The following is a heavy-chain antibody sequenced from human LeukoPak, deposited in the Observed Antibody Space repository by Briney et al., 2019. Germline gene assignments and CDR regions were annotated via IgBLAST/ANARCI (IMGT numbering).Heavy chain of an antibody. J-gene: IGHJ5*02. V-gene: IGHV1-69*01. Sequence: SVKVSCKASGGTFSCYAISWVRQAPGHGLEWMGGIIPIFGTANYAQKFQGRVTITADESTSTAYMELSSLRSEDTAVYYCAVYYYDSSGYYHWGQGTLVTVSS. CDR1: GGTFSCYA. D-gene: IGHD3-22*01. CDR3: AVYYYDSSGYYH. CDR2: IIPIFGTA.